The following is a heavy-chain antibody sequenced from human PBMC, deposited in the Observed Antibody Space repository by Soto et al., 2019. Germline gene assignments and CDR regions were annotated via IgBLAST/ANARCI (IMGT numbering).Heavy chain of an antibody. CDR1: GYTFTRYG. J-gene: IGHJ6*02. D-gene: IGHD2-8*01. V-gene: IGHV1-18*01. Sequence: QGQLVQSGAEVKKPGASVKVSCKASGYTFTRYGISWVRQAPGQGLEWMGWISGYNGDTKYAQKLQGRVTMIIDTSTTTVYMELRSLTSDDPSVYYCAKNGQPPYYYYGMDVWGQGTTVTVSS. CDR2: ISGYNGDT. CDR3: AKNGQPPYYYYGMDV.